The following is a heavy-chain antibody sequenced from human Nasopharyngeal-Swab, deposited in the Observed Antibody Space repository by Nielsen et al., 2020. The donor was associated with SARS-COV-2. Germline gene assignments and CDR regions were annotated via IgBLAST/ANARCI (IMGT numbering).Heavy chain of an antibody. J-gene: IGHJ4*02. V-gene: IGHV3-7*03. D-gene: IGHD1-20*01. CDR2: IKQDGSEK. CDR1: GFTFSSYW. Sequence: GESLKISCAASGFTFSSYWMSWVRQAPGKGLEWVANIKQDGSEKYYVDSVKGRFTIFRNNAKSSLYLQMNNLRAEDTAVYYCARDLNWNFDFWGQGALVTVSS. CDR3: ARDLNWNFDF.